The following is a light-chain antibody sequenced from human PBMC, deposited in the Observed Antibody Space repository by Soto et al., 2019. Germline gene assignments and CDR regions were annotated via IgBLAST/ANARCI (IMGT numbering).Light chain of an antibody. Sequence: QSLLTQPPSASGSPGQSVTISCPGTSNDVGGYNYVSWYQQHPGKAPKLMIYEVNTRPSGVPDRFSGSKSGNTASLTVSGLQAEDEADYYCSSFAVSNSFVFGTGTKVPVL. V-gene: IGLV2-8*01. CDR1: SNDVGGYNY. CDR2: EVN. CDR3: SSFAVSNSFV. J-gene: IGLJ1*01.